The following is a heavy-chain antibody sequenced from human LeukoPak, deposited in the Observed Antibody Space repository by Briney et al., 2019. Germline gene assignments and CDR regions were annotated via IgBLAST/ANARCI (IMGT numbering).Heavy chain of an antibody. V-gene: IGHV3-21*01. CDR2: ISSSSSYI. Sequence: PGGSLRLSCAASGFTFSSYSMNWVRQAPGKGLEWVSSISSSSSYIYYADSVKGRCTISRDNAKNSLYLQMNSLRAEDTAVYYCASIYGDYDGYWGQGTLVTVSS. D-gene: IGHD4-17*01. J-gene: IGHJ4*02. CDR3: ASIYGDYDGY. CDR1: GFTFSSYS.